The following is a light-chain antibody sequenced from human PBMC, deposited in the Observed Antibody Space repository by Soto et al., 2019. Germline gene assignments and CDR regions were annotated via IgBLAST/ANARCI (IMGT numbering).Light chain of an antibody. J-gene: IGKJ1*01. CDR2: KAS. CDR1: QTISSW. Sequence: DIQMTQSPSALSGSVGDRVTITCRASQTISSWLAWYQQKTGKPPKILIYKASTLKSGVPSRFRGSGSGTECTLTISSLQPDDFETYYCQHYNSYSEAFGQGTKVDIK. CDR3: QHYNSYSEA. V-gene: IGKV1-5*03.